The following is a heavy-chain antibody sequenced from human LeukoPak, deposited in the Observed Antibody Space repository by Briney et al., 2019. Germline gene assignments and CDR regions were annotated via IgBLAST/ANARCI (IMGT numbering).Heavy chain of an antibody. J-gene: IGHJ6*02. D-gene: IGHD3-9*01. CDR3: AKDAGPKYYDILTGYYSYYYYYGMDV. CDR2: ISYDGSNK. CDR1: GFTFSSYS. Sequence: PGGSLRLSCAASGFTFSSYSMHWVRQAPGKGLEWVAVISYDGSNKYYADSVKGRFTISRDNSKNTLYLQMNSLRAEDTAVYYCAKDAGPKYYDILTGYYSYYYYYGMDVWGQGTTVTISS. V-gene: IGHV3-30*18.